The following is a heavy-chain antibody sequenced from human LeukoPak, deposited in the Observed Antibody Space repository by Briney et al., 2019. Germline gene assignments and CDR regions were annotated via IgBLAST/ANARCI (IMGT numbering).Heavy chain of an antibody. J-gene: IGHJ4*02. CDR3: TAGADSRAKMHH. Sequence: GGSLRLSCAASGFTVGNNYMNWVRQAPGKGLEWVSVIYSGGDTFYADSVKGRFIMSRDNSKNTLYIQMNSLRAEDTAVYYCTAGADSRAKMHHGGWGTRVTVSS. CDR1: GFTVGNNY. CDR2: IYSGGDT. V-gene: IGHV3-66*01. D-gene: IGHD6-13*01.